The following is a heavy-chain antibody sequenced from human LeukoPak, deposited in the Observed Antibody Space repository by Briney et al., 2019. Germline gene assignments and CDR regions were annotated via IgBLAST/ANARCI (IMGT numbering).Heavy chain of an antibody. D-gene: IGHD6-19*01. Sequence: PGGSLRLSCAASGFTFSSYAMHWVRQAPGKGLEWVSGISWNSGSIGYADSVKGRFTISRDNAKNSLYLQMNSLRAEDTALYYCARLYSSGSFDYWGQGTLVTVSP. CDR2: ISWNSGSI. CDR1: GFTFSSYA. CDR3: ARLYSSGSFDY. J-gene: IGHJ4*02. V-gene: IGHV3-9*01.